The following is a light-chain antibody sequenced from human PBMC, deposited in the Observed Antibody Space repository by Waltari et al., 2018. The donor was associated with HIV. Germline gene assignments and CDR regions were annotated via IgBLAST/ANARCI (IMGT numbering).Light chain of an antibody. CDR1: RSNIGNNF. Sequence: QPKMTQAPSASKTPGQRITMSCSGGRSNIGNNFISWYQQFPGLAPRLVIYRNDQRPTGVPGRFSGSKSGTSAFLAITGLRLEDEATYICASWDDTLGHWILGGGTKLTVL. CDR2: RND. J-gene: IGLJ2*01. CDR3: ASWDDTLGHWI. V-gene: IGLV1-47*01.